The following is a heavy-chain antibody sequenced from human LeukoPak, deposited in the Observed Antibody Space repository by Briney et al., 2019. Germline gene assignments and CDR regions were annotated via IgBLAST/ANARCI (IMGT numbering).Heavy chain of an antibody. CDR2: ISYDGSNK. V-gene: IGHV3-30*18. D-gene: IGHD3-10*01. Sequence: GGSLRLSCAASGFTFSSYGMHWVRQAPGKGLEWVAVISYDGSNKYYADSVRGRFTISRDNSKNTLYLQMNSLRAEDTAVYYCAKDRTVLLWFGEPLGYWGQGTLVTVSS. CDR1: GFTFSSYG. J-gene: IGHJ4*02. CDR3: AKDRTVLLWFGEPLGY.